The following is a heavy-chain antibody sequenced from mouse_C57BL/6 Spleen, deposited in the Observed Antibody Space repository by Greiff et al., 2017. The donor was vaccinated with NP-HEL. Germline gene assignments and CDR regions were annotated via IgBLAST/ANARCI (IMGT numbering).Heavy chain of an antibody. V-gene: IGHV5-6*01. Sequence: EVMLVESGGDLVKPGGSLKLSCAAFGFTFSSYGMSWVRQTPDKRLEWVATISSGGSYTYYPDSVKGRFTISRDNAKNTLYLQMSSLKSEDTAMYYCARHGEEDFDYWGQGTTLTVSS. J-gene: IGHJ2*01. CDR2: ISSGGSYT. CDR3: ARHGEEDFDY. CDR1: GFTFSSYG.